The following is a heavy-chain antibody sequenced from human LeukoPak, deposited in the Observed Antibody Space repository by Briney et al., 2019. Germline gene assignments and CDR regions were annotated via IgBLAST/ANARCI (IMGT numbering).Heavy chain of an antibody. CDR3: AKDRVSPGFNWFDP. J-gene: IGHJ5*02. D-gene: IGHD2/OR15-2a*01. Sequence: GGSLRLSCAASGVIISSYAMSWVRQAPGKGLEWVSAINGRGDNTYYADSVKGRFTISRDNSKSTVYLQMNSLRTEDTAVYYCAKDRVSPGFNWFDPWGQGTLVTVSS. CDR2: INGRGDNT. V-gene: IGHV3-23*01. CDR1: GVIISSYA.